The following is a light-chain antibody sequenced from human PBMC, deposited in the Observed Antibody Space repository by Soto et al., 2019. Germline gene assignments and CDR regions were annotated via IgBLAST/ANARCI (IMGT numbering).Light chain of an antibody. Sequence: EIVMTQSPATLSVSPGERATLSCRVSHSVSSNLAWYQQKPGQAPRLLIYGASTRATGIPASFSGSGYGTEFTLIISSLQCEDFAVYYCQQYNNWPLTFGGGTKVEIK. J-gene: IGKJ4*01. V-gene: IGKV3-15*01. CDR3: QQYNNWPLT. CDR1: HSVSSN. CDR2: GAS.